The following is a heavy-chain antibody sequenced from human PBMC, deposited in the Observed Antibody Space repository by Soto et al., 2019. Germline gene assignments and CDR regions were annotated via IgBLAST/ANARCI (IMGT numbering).Heavy chain of an antibody. Sequence: QLQLQESGPGLVKPSETLSLTCTVSGGSISSSSYWGWIRQPPGKGLEWIGSIYSTGNTYYNPSLKSRVSISVDTSKNQFSLKLTSVTAADTAVYYCRRSSRYSTDVWGQGTTVTVSS. D-gene: IGHD6-13*01. CDR1: GGSISSSSY. CDR3: RRSSRYSTDV. J-gene: IGHJ6*02. V-gene: IGHV4-39*01. CDR2: IYSTGNT.